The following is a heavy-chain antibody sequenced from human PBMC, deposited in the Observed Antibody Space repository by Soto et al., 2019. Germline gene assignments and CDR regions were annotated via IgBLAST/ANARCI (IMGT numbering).Heavy chain of an antibody. J-gene: IGHJ5*02. CDR1: GYTFTSYG. D-gene: IGHD2-15*01. V-gene: IGHV1-18*01. CDR3: ARVVYYVVVVAAEKRWYDWFAP. CDR2: ISAYNGNT. Sequence: GASVKVSCKASGYTFTSYGISWVRQAPGQGLEWMGWISAYNGNTNYAQKLQGRVTMTTDTSTSTAYMELRSLRSDDTAVYYCARVVYYVVVVAAEKRWYDWFAPWGQGNLVTVSS.